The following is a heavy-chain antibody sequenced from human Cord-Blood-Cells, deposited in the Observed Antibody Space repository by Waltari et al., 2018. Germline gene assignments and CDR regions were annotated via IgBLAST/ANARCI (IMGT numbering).Heavy chain of an antibody. CDR1: GYSISSGYY. Sequence: QVQLQESGPGLVKPSETLSLTCAVSGYSISSGYYWGWIRQPPGKGLEWIGSIYHSGSTYYNPSRKSRVTISVDTSKNQFSLKLSSVTAADTAVYYCARGRLHGDSGYDYFDYWGQGTLVTVSS. V-gene: IGHV4-38-2*01. D-gene: IGHD5-12*01. J-gene: IGHJ4*02. CDR3: ARGRLHGDSGYDYFDY. CDR2: IYHSGST.